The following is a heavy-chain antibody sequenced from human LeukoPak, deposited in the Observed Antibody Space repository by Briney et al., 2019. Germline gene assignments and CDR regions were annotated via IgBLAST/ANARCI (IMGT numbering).Heavy chain of an antibody. Sequence: SETLSLTCTVSGGSISSSSYYWGWIRQPPGKGLEWIGSIYYSGSTYYNPSLKSRVTISVDTSKNQFSLKLSSVTAADTAVYYCASILPTVTTNYYYYGMDVWGQGTTVTVSS. CDR2: IYYSGST. CDR3: ASILPTVTTNYYYYGMDV. D-gene: IGHD4-11*01. CDR1: GGSISSSSYY. V-gene: IGHV4-39*01. J-gene: IGHJ6*02.